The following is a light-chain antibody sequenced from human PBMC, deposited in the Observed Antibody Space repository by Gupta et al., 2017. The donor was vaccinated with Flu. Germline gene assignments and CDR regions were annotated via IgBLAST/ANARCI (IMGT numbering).Light chain of an antibody. CDR3: LLYYSGVRV. V-gene: IGLV7-46*01. CDR2: DTS. J-gene: IGLJ2*01. Sequence: QAVVTQEPSLTVSPGGTVTLTCGSSTGTVTSGHYPYWFQHKPGQAPRTLIYDTSNKHSWTPARFSGSLRGGKAALTVSGAQPEDEADYYCLLYYSGVRVFGGGTKLTVL. CDR1: TGTVTSGHY.